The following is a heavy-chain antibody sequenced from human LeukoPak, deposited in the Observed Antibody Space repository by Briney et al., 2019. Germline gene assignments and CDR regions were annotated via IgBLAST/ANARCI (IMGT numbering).Heavy chain of an antibody. CDR2: IRYDGSNK. J-gene: IGHJ4*02. D-gene: IGHD2-15*01. CDR1: GFTFSSYG. V-gene: IGHV3-30*02. CDR3: AGSLGCSGGSCYFDY. Sequence: GGSLRLSCAASGFTFSSYGMHWVRQAPGKGLEWVAFIRYDGSNKYYADSVKGRFTISRDKSKNTLYLQMNSLRAEDTAVYYCAGSLGCSGGSCYFDYWGQGTLVTVSS.